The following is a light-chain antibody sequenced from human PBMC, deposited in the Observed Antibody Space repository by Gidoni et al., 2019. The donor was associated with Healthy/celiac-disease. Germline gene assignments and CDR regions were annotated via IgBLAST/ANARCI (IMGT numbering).Light chain of an antibody. CDR2: DAS. CDR1: QSVSSY. V-gene: IGKV3-11*01. Sequence: EIVLTQSPATLSLSPGERATLSCRASQSVSSYLAWHQQKPGQAPRLLIYDASNSATGIPARFSGSGSGSDFTLTIRSLEPEDFAVYYCQQRSNWPLTFGGGTKVEIK. J-gene: IGKJ4*01. CDR3: QQRSNWPLT.